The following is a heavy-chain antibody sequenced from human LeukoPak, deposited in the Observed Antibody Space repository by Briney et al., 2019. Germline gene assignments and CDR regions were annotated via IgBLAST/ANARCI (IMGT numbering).Heavy chain of an antibody. CDR1: GGSISSSSYY. V-gene: IGHV4-39*07. J-gene: IGHJ4*02. CDR3: ARVGDYGDFRIDS. D-gene: IGHD4-17*01. Sequence: SETLSLTCTVSGGSISSSSYYWSWIRQPPGKGLEWIGKINHSGSTNYNPSLKSRVTISVDTSKNQFSLKLSSVTAADTAVYYCARVGDYGDFRIDSWGQGTLVTVSS. CDR2: INHSGST.